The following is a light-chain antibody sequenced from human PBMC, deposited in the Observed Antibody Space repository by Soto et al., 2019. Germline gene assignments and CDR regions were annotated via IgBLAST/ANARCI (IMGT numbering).Light chain of an antibody. J-gene: IGLJ2*01. Sequence: QSALTQPPSASGSPGQSVPISCTGTSSDVGSYNYVSWYQQHPGKAPKLMIYEVSKRPSGVPDRFSGSKSGNTASLTVSGLQAEDEADYYCSSYAGSNNLIFGGGTQLTVL. CDR3: SSYAGSNNLI. CDR2: EVS. V-gene: IGLV2-8*01. CDR1: SSDVGSYNY.